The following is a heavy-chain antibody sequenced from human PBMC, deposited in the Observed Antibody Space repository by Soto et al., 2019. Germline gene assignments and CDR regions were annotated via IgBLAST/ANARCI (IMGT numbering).Heavy chain of an antibody. CDR3: STSLDY. V-gene: IGHV3-7*01. CDR1: GFTFSSYW. J-gene: IGHJ4*02. CDR2: INQDGSEK. Sequence: PGESLKISCAASGFTFSSYWMDWVRQAPGKGLEWVANINQDGSEKHYIDSVKGRFTISRDNAKNSLYLQMSSLTAEDSALYYCSTSLDYWGQGTLVTVSS.